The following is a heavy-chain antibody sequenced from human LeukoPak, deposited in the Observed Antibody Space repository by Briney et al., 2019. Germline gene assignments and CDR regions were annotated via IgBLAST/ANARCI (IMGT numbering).Heavy chain of an antibody. Sequence: SGPTLVKPTQTLTLTCTFSGFSLSTSGVGVGWIRQPPGKALEWLALIYWDDDKRYSPSLKSRLTITKDTSKNQVVLTMTNMDPVDTATYYCAHRRLKNPETHYGDYGTRGLMDVWGKGTTVTVSS. J-gene: IGHJ6*03. CDR3: AHRRLKNPETHYGDYGTRGLMDV. D-gene: IGHD4-17*01. CDR1: GFSLSTSGVG. CDR2: IYWDDDK. V-gene: IGHV2-5*02.